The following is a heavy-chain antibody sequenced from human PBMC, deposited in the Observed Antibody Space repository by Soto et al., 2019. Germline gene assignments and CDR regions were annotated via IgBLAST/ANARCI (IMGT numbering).Heavy chain of an antibody. V-gene: IGHV4-31*03. D-gene: IGHD3-16*01. J-gene: IGHJ5*02. CDR1: GGSISSGGYY. Sequence: SETLSLTCTVSGGSISSGGYYWSWIRQHPGKGTVWIGYIYYSGSTYYNPSLKSRVTISVDTSKNQFSLKLSSVTAADTAVYYCARQLSGYYDYVWGSRPTNWFDPWGQGTLVTVSS. CDR2: IYYSGST. CDR3: ARQLSGYYDYVWGSRPTNWFDP.